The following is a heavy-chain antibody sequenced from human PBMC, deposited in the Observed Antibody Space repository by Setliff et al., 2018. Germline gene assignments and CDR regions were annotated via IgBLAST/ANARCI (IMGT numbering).Heavy chain of an antibody. CDR1: GYNFTTYW. V-gene: IGHV5-51*01. Sequence: PGESLKISCKGSGYNFTTYWIGWVRQMPGKGLEWMGIIHPGXSDTRYSPSFQGQVTISVDKSISTAYLQWSSLKASDTAMYYCASTDYDTSGYYYVADAFDIWGQGTMVTVSS. CDR2: IHPGXSDT. D-gene: IGHD3-22*01. CDR3: ASTDYDTSGYYYVADAFDI. J-gene: IGHJ3*02.